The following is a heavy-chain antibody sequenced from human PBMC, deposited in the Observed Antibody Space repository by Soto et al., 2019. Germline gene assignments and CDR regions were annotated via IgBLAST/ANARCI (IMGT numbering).Heavy chain of an antibody. CDR1: GGSISSYY. CDR2: IYYSGST. CDR3: ARDNESSGGSCYPYFDY. J-gene: IGHJ4*02. Sequence: QVQLQESGPGLVKPSETLSLTCTVSGGSISSYYWSWIRQPPGKGLEWIGYIYYSGSTNYNPSLKSRVTISVDTSKNQFSLKLSSVTAADTAVYYCARDNESSGGSCYPYFDYWGQGTLVTVSS. D-gene: IGHD2-15*01. V-gene: IGHV4-59*01.